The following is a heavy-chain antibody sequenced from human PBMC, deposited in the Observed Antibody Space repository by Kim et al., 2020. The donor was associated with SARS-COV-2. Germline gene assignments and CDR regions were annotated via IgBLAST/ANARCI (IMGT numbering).Heavy chain of an antibody. CDR2: INANKGNS. D-gene: IGHD6-25*01. CDR3: AGGSGWGSDNW. J-gene: IGHJ5*01. V-gene: IGHV1-8*01. CDR1: GDTLTIYA. Sequence: ASVKVSCKAPGDTLTIYAINWVRQAAGQGLEWMGWINANKGNSDYAQKFQGRFTMTRDTSVSTVYMELSSLTYEDTAVYYCAGGSGWGSDNW.